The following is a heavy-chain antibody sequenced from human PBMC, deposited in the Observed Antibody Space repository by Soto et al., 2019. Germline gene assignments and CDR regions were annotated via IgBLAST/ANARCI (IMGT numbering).Heavy chain of an antibody. CDR1: GFPFSTYA. D-gene: IGHD2-15*01. V-gene: IGHV3-23*01. J-gene: IGHJ5*02. CDR3: AKDKIGRSVAATSRNGFDP. Sequence: EVQLLESGGGLAQRGGSLRLSCAASGFPFSTYAMNWVRQAPGKGLEWVSTISGSDDTTFYADSVKGRFTISRDNSNNTLFLQLNSLTAEDTAVYFCAKDKIGRSVAATSRNGFDPWGQGTLVTVSS. CDR2: ISGSDDTT.